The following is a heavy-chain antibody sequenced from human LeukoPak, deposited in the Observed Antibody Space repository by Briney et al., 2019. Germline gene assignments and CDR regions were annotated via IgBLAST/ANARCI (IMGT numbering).Heavy chain of an antibody. V-gene: IGHV4-34*01. CDR3: ARASTIGGSPAGVNWFDP. D-gene: IGHD3-10*01. Sequence: SETLSLTCAVYGGSFSGYYWSWIRQPPGKGLEWIGEINHSGSTNYNPSLKSRVTISVDTSKNEFSLKLSSVTAADTAVYCCARASTIGGSPAGVNWFDPWGQGTLVTVSS. CDR2: INHSGST. CDR1: GGSFSGYY. J-gene: IGHJ5*02.